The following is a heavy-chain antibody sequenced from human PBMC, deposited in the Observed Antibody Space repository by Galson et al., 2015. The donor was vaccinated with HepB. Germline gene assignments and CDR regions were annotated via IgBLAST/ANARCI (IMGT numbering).Heavy chain of an antibody. D-gene: IGHD6-13*01. J-gene: IGHJ5*02. CDR3: ARVVGYSSSWCPSRPYNNWSDP. Sequence: SLRLSCAASGFTFSSYSMNWVRQAPGKGLEWVSYISSSSSTIYYADSVKGRFTISRDNAKNSLYLQMNSLRDEDTAVYYYARVVGYSSSWCPSRPYNNWSDPWGQGTLVTVSS. V-gene: IGHV3-48*02. CDR2: ISSSSSTI. CDR1: GFTFSSYS.